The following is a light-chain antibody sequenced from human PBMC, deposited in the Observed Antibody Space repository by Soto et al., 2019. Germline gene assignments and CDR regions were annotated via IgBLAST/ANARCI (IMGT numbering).Light chain of an antibody. CDR1: SSDVGGFNY. Sequence: QSVLTQPASVSGSPGQSITISCTGTSSDVGGFNYVSWYQQHPGKAPKLMIYEVSNRPSGVSNRFSGSKSGNTASLTISGLQAEDEADYYCSSYTSGSTWLFGGGTQLTVL. V-gene: IGLV2-14*01. CDR3: SSYTSGSTWL. J-gene: IGLJ2*01. CDR2: EVS.